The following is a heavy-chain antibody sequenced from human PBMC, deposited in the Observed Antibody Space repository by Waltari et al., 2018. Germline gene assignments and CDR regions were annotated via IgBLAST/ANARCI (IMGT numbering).Heavy chain of an antibody. CDR1: GDSMTGRDW. V-gene: IGHV4-4*02. D-gene: IGHD2-15*01. J-gene: IGHJ4*02. CDR3: ARDRGRWLYLDS. Sequence: QLQLQQSGPGLVKPSESLSLTCAVSGDSMTGRDWWSWVRQPPGKGLEWIGQIHRSGKTHYNPSLESRVTLSIDTSNTQFSLKVPSATAADTAVYYCARDRGRWLYLDSWGQGTLVTVSP. CDR2: IHRSGKT.